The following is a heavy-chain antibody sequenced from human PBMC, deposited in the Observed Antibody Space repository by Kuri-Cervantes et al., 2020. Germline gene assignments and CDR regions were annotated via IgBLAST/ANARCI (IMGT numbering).Heavy chain of an antibody. J-gene: IGHJ4*02. CDR3: ARRTAMVNGFDY. CDR1: GFTSSSYA. V-gene: IGHV3-30-3*01. D-gene: IGHD5-18*01. CDR2: ISYDGSNK. Sequence: GGSLRLSCAASGFTSSSYAMHWVRQAPGKGLEWVAVISYDGSNKYYADSVKGRFTISRDNAKNTLYLQMNSLRAEDTAVYYCARRTAMVNGFDYWGQGTLVTVSS.